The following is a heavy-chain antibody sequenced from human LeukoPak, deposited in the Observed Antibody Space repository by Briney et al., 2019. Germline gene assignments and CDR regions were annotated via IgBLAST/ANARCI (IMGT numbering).Heavy chain of an antibody. Sequence: GESLKISCKGSGYSFTSYWVGWGRQMPGKGLEWMGIVYPGDSDTRYSPSFQGQVTISADKSISTAYLQWSSLKASDTAMYYCARPSSDGDYFSDYWGQGTLVTVSS. CDR3: ARPSSDGDYFSDY. CDR1: GYSFTSYW. J-gene: IGHJ4*02. CDR2: VYPGDSDT. V-gene: IGHV5-51*01. D-gene: IGHD4-17*01.